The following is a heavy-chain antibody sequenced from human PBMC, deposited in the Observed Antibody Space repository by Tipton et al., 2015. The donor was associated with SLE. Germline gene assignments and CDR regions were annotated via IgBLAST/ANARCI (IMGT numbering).Heavy chain of an antibody. CDR1: GDSITSYY. D-gene: IGHD2-21*01. CDR2: INHDGST. Sequence: AGLVKPSETLSLTCTVSGDSITSYYWSWIRQTPGKGLEWLGEINHDGSTNYNSSLKSRVTISVDMSRNQVSLRLTSLTAADTALYYCARSRLCPGPDAFDVWGQGTLVTVSS. V-gene: IGHV4-34*01. CDR3: ARSRLCPGPDAFDV. J-gene: IGHJ3*01.